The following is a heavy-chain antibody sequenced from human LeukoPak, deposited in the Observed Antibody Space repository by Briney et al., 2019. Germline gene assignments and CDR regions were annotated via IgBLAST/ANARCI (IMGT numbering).Heavy chain of an antibody. D-gene: IGHD6-19*01. V-gene: IGHV3-30-3*01. CDR1: GFTFSSYA. J-gene: IGHJ4*02. CDR3: ARAAPYSSVFEEGEDFDY. Sequence: SGGSLRLSCAASGFTFSSYAMHWVRQAPGKGLEWVAVISYDGSNKYYADSVKGRFTISRDNSKNTLYLQMNSLRAEDTAVYYCARAAPYSSVFEEGEDFDYWGQGTLVTVSS. CDR2: ISYDGSNK.